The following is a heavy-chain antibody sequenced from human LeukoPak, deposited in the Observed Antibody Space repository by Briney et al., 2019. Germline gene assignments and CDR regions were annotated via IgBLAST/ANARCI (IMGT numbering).Heavy chain of an antibody. V-gene: IGHV3-30*03. J-gene: IGHJ4*02. CDR1: GYTFSDYG. CDR3: GRGSVGFGELNY. Sequence: GGSLRLSCTASGYTFSDYGMHWVRQAPGKGLEWLSVISYSGVVKFYADSVKGRLTLSRDNSKNTLYLQMNSLRIEDTAVYYCGRGSVGFGELNYWGQGTLVTVS. D-gene: IGHD3-10*01. CDR2: ISYSGVVK.